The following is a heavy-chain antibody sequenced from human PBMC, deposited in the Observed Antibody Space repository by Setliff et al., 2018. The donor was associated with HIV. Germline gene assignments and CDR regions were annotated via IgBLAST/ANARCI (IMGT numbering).Heavy chain of an antibody. CDR2: IHYSGST. CDR3: ARDWRHGYDLNFDY. V-gene: IGHV4-39*07. D-gene: IGHD5-12*01. Sequence: PSETLSLTCTVSGGSIRSSSYFWGWIRQPPGKGLEWIGSIHYSGSTYYKSSLKSRLTISVDTSKNQFSLKMSSVTAADTAMYYCARDWRHGYDLNFDYWGQGTLVTVSS. CDR1: GGSIRSSSYF. J-gene: IGHJ4*02.